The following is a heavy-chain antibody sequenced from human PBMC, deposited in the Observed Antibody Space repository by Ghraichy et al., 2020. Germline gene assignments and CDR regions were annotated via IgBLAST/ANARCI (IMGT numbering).Heavy chain of an antibody. V-gene: IGHV3-72*01. D-gene: IGHD6-19*01. CDR2: SRNKARSYTT. CDR1: GFPFSDHY. J-gene: IGHJ4*02. CDR3: ARSRSSSGWYPFDY. Sequence: SCAASGFPFSDHYMDWVRQTPGKGLEWVGRSRNKARSYTTEYAASVRDRFTISRDDSKNSLYLQMNSLKTEDTAVYYCARSRSSSGWYPFDYWGQGTLVTVSS.